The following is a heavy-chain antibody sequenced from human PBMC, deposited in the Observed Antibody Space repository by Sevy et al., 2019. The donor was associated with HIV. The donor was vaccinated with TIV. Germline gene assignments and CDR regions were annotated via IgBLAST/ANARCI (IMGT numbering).Heavy chain of an antibody. CDR2: IYYSGST. D-gene: IGHD1-26*01. CDR3: ARGGGFSDEGMDA. J-gene: IGHJ6*02. Sequence: SETLSLTCTVSAGSISPYYWNWIRQPPGKGLEWIGYIYYSGSTNYNPSLRSRVTISVDTSKTQFSLKLSSVTAADTAVYFCARGGGFSDEGMDAWGQGTTVTVSS. CDR1: AGSISPYY. V-gene: IGHV4-59*01.